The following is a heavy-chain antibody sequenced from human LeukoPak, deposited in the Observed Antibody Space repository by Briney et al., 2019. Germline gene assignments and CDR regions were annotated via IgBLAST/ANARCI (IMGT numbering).Heavy chain of an antibody. CDR1: GFTFSSYA. Sequence: GGSLRLSCAAAGFTFSSYAMHWVRQAPGKGLEWVAVISYDGSNKYYADSVKDRFTISRDNSKNTLYLQMNSLRAEDTAVYYCARPRLTYYDILTGYIGGGAFDIWGQGTMVTVSS. CDR3: ARPRLTYYDILTGYIGGGAFDI. D-gene: IGHD3-9*01. J-gene: IGHJ3*02. V-gene: IGHV3-30-3*01. CDR2: ISYDGSNK.